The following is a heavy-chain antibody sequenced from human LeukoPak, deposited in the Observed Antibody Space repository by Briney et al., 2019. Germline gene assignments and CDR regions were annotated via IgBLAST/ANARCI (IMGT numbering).Heavy chain of an antibody. CDR2: IKQDGSEK. J-gene: IGHJ4*02. CDR3: ARGLFDY. V-gene: IGHV3-7*03. D-gene: IGHD5-12*01. Sequence: GGSLRLSCAASGFIFTNYFMSWVRQAPGKGLEWVASIKQDGSEKYYVDSVKGRFTISRDNAKNSLYLQMNSLRAEDTAVYYCARGLFDYWGQGTLVTVSS. CDR1: GFIFTNYF.